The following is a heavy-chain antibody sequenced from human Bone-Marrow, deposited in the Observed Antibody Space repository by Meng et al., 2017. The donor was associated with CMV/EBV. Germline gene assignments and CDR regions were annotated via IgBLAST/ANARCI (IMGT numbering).Heavy chain of an antibody. Sequence: GESLKISCAASGFTFSTYDMSWVRQAPGKGLEWVSILYSGGSSAYYGDSVKGRFTISRDDSKNSLYLQMNSLRAEDTAIYYCAKGGHIDYCGQGTLVTVSS. D-gene: IGHD3-10*01. V-gene: IGHV3-23*03. J-gene: IGHJ4*02. CDR2: LYSGGSSA. CDR1: GFTFSTYD. CDR3: AKGGHIDY.